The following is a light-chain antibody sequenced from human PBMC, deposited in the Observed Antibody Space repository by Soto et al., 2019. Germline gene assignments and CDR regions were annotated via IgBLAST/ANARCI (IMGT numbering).Light chain of an antibody. Sequence: QSALTQPASVSGSPGQSITISCTGTSSDVGSYNLVSWYQQYPGKAPKLMIYEVSYRPSGVSNRFSGSKSGNTASLTISGLQAEDEADYCCSSFTTSSTRVFGTGTKLTVL. CDR2: EVS. J-gene: IGLJ1*01. CDR3: SSFTTSSTRV. CDR1: SSDVGSYNL. V-gene: IGLV2-14*02.